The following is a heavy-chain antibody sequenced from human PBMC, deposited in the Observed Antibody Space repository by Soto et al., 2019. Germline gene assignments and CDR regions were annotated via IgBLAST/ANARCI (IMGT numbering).Heavy chain of an antibody. V-gene: IGHV1-18*01. CDR1: GYTFTSYG. J-gene: IGHJ6*02. CDR2: ISAYNGNT. Sequence: QVQLVQSGAEVKKPGASVKVSCKASGYTFTSYGISWVRQAPGQGLERMGWISAYNGNTNYAQKLQGRVTMTTDTSTSTANMELRSLRSDDTAVYYCAGGDGSGSFLQIYYYHGMDVWGQGTTVTVSS. D-gene: IGHD3-10*01. CDR3: AGGDGSGSFLQIYYYHGMDV.